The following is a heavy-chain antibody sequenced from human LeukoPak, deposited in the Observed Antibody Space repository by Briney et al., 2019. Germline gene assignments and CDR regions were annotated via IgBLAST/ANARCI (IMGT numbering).Heavy chain of an antibody. D-gene: IGHD3-22*01. CDR1: GGTFSSYA. CDR2: IIPIFGTA. Sequence: ASVKVSCKASGGTFSSYAISWVRQAPGQGLEWMGGIIPIFGTANYAQRFQGRVTITADESTSTAYMELSSLRSEDTAVYYCARDLTQPYYDNEMDVWGQGTTVTVSS. V-gene: IGHV1-69*01. CDR3: ARDLTQPYYDNEMDV. J-gene: IGHJ6*02.